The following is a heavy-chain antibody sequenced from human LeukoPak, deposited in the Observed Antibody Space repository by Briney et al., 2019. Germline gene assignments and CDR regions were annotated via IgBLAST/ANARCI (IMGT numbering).Heavy chain of an antibody. CDR1: GFTFSNYW. V-gene: IGHV3-7*01. J-gene: IGHJ3*02. D-gene: IGHD2-15*01. Sequence: HPGGSLRLSCAASGFTFSNYWMSWVRQAPGKGLEWVANIRQDGSDKFYVDSVKGRFTISRDNAQNSLYLQMNSLRADDTAVYYCARETYCSGGSCYKGNAFDIWGQGTMVTVSS. CDR2: IRQDGSDK. CDR3: ARETYCSGGSCYKGNAFDI.